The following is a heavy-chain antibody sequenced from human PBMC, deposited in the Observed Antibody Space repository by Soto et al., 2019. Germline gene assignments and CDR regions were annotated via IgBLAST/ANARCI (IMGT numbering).Heavy chain of an antibody. J-gene: IGHJ3*02. Sequence: ASVKVSCKASGYTFTSYYMHWVRQAPGQGLEWMGIINPSGGSTSYAQKFQGRVTMTRDTSTSTVYMELSSLRSEDTAVYYCASGRLGIAATGDDAFDIWGQGTMVTVSS. CDR2: INPSGGST. D-gene: IGHD6-13*01. CDR1: GYTFTSYY. V-gene: IGHV1-46*01. CDR3: ASGRLGIAATGDDAFDI.